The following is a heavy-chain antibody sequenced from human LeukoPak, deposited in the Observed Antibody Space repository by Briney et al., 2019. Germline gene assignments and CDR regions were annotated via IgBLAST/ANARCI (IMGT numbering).Heavy chain of an antibody. V-gene: IGHV4-59*01. CDR1: GGSISSYY. J-gene: IGHJ4*02. CDR3: ARSGYTSGWYDY. Sequence: SETLSLTCTVSGGSISSYYWSWIRQTPGKGLEWIGYIYSSGSTNYNPSLKSRVTISVDTSKNQFSLKLNSVTAADTAVHFCARSGYTSGWYDYWGQGTLVTVSS. CDR2: IYSSGST. D-gene: IGHD6-19*01.